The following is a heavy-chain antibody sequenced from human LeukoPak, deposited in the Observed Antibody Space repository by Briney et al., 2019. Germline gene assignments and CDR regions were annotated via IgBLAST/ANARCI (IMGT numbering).Heavy chain of an antibody. J-gene: IGHJ4*02. CDR1: GGSISSYY. Sequence: SETLSLTCTVSGGSISSYYWSWIRQPPGKGLEWIGYIYYSGSTNYNPSLKSRVTISVDKSKNQFSLKLSSVTAADTAVYYCASHYYDSSGYTILFDYWGQGTLVTVSS. CDR3: ASHYYDSSGYTILFDY. D-gene: IGHD3-22*01. CDR2: IYYSGST. V-gene: IGHV4-59*12.